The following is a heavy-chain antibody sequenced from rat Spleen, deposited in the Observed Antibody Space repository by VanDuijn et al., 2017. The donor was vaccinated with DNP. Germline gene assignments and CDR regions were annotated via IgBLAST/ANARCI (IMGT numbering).Heavy chain of an antibody. CDR3: TRGAGSPYWSFDF. CDR1: GFIFSNYG. Sequence: EVQLVESGGGLVQPGRSLKLSCAASGFIFSNYGMAWVRQAPTEGLEWVASISTGGDDTYYRDSVKGRFTISRDNAKNTLYLQMNSLRSEDTATYYCTRGAGSPYWSFDFWGPGTVVTVSS. J-gene: IGHJ1*01. V-gene: IGHV5S13*01. CDR2: ISTGGDDT. D-gene: IGHD5-1*01.